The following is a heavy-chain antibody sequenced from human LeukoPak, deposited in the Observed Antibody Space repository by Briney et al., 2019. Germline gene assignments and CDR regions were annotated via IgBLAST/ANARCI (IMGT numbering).Heavy chain of an antibody. CDR3: ARIPGGRPRGAAMDPYYFDY. CDR2: IYTSGST. D-gene: IGHD2-2*01. CDR1: GGSISSYY. J-gene: IGHJ4*02. V-gene: IGHV4-4*07. Sequence: SETLSLTCTVSGGSISSYYWSWIRQPAGKGLEWIGRIYTSGSTNYNPSLKSRVTMSVDTSKNQFSLKLSSVTAADTAVYYCARIPGGRPRGAAMDPYYFDYWGQGTLVTVSS.